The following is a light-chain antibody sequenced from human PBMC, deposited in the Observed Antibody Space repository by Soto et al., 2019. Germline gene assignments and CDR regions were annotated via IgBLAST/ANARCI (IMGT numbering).Light chain of an antibody. J-gene: IGKJ5*01. CDR1: QNINNY. CDR3: QQYENLPT. Sequence: DLQMTQSPSSLSASVGARVTITCQASQNINNYLNWYQQKPGXAPXXLIYDASNLEAGVPSRFMGSGSGTDFTFTISRLQPEDTATDDCQQYENLPTFGQGTRLEI. CDR2: DAS. V-gene: IGKV1-33*01.